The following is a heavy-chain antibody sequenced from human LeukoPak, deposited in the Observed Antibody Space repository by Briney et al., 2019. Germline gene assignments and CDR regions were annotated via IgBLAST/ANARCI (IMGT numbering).Heavy chain of an antibody. Sequence: PGGSLRLSCAASGFTFSSYSMNWVRQAPGKGLEWVSYISSSSSTIYYADSVKGRFTISRDNAKNSLYLQMNSLRAEDTAVYYCARAYSSSWYEWFDPWGQGTLVTVSS. CDR2: ISSSSSTI. CDR1: GFTFSSYS. V-gene: IGHV3-48*04. D-gene: IGHD6-13*01. CDR3: ARAYSSSWYEWFDP. J-gene: IGHJ5*02.